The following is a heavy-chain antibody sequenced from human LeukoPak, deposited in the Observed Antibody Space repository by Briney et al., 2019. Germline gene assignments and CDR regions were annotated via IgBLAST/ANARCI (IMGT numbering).Heavy chain of an antibody. CDR1: GFTFSSYA. CDR2: IGGSGGST. Sequence: GGSLRLSCAASGFTFSSYAMSWVRQAPGKGLEWVSSIGGSGGSTYYADSVMGRFTISRDNSKNTLYLQMNSLRAEDTAVYYCAKDLPSGRQPGGRTYWGQGTLVTVPS. J-gene: IGHJ4*02. V-gene: IGHV3-23*01. D-gene: IGHD2-15*01. CDR3: AKDLPSGRQPGGRTY.